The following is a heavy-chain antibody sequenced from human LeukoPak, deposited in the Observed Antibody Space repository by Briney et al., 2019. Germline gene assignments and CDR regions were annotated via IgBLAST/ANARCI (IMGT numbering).Heavy chain of an antibody. D-gene: IGHD2-15*01. CDR3: ARDPDCSGGSCYGPLDY. J-gene: IGHJ4*02. Sequence: GGSLRLSCAASGFTFSSYWMSWVRQAPGKGLEWVANIKQDGSEKYYVDSVKGRFTISRDNAKNSLYLQMNSLRAEDTAVYYCARDPDCSGGSCYGPLDYWGQGTLVTVSS. CDR1: GFTFSSYW. V-gene: IGHV3-7*01. CDR2: IKQDGSEK.